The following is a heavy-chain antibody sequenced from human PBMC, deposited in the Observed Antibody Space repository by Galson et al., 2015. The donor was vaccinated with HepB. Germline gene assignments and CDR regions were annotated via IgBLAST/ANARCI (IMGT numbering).Heavy chain of an antibody. CDR3: ASDYYDSSGYSY. V-gene: IGHV4-59*01. CDR1: GGSISSYY. J-gene: IGHJ4*02. D-gene: IGHD3-22*01. Sequence: ETLSLTCTVSGGSISSYYWSWIRQPPGKGLEWIGYIYYSGSTNYNPSLKSRVTISVDTSKNQFSLKLSSVTAADTAVYYCASDYYDSSGYSYWGQGTLVTVSS. CDR2: IYYSGST.